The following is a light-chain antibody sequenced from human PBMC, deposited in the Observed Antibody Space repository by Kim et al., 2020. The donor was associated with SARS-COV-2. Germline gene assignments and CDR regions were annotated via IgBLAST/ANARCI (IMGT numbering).Light chain of an antibody. J-gene: IGLJ2*01. CDR1: KSDVGGYHY. Sequence: GQSITLCGTGTKSDVGGYHYVSWYQQPPGKAPKLIVYEISKRPSGFPDRFSGSKSGNTASLTVSGLQAEDEADYYCSSYAGSNNLVFGGGTQLTVL. V-gene: IGLV2-8*01. CDR2: EIS. CDR3: SSYAGSNNLV.